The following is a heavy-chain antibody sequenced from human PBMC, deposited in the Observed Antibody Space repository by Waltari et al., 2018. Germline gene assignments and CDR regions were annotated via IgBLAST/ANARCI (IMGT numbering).Heavy chain of an antibody. CDR3: ASTVTIFGAEFDY. V-gene: IGHV4-31*03. CDR1: GGSISSGCYY. Sequence: QVQLQESGPGLVKPSQTLSLTCTVSGGSISSGCYYWSWIRQHPGKGLEWIGYIYYSGSTYYNPSLKSRVTISVDTSKNQFSLKLSSVTAADTAVYYCASTVTIFGAEFDYWGQGTLVTVSS. J-gene: IGHJ4*02. CDR2: IYYSGST. D-gene: IGHD3-3*01.